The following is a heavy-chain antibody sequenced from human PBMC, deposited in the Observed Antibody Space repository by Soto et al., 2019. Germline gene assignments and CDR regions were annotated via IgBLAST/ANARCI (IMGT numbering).Heavy chain of an antibody. CDR1: GFSVTSNY. CDR2: LYTGGST. J-gene: IGHJ3*02. CDR3: AKDRTMARGIRAYDI. Sequence: EVQLVESGGGLIQPGGSLRLSCVASGFSVTSNYMTWVRQAPGKGLEWVSILYTGGSTYYSDSVKGRSTISRDTPKNTVFLQLNSLRAEDTAIYYCAKDRTMARGIRAYDIWGQGTMVTISS. V-gene: IGHV3-53*01. D-gene: IGHD3-10*01.